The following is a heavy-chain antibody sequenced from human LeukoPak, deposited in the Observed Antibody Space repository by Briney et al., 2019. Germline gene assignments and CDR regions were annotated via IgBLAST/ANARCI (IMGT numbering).Heavy chain of an antibody. Sequence: GGSLRLSCVASGFTFSRYWMHWVRQAPGKGLVWVSRINSDGRSTNYADSVKGRFSISRDNAENTLYLQMNSLRVEDTAVYYCASALTYYYDSTDRDYWGQGTLVTVSS. CDR1: GFTFSRYW. J-gene: IGHJ4*02. V-gene: IGHV3-74*01. CDR2: INSDGRST. D-gene: IGHD3-22*01. CDR3: ASALTYYYDSTDRDY.